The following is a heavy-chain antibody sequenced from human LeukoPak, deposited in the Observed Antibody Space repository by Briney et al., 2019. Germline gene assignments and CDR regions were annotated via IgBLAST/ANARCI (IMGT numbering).Heavy chain of an antibody. CDR2: IYTSGST. D-gene: IGHD1-26*01. J-gene: IGHJ5*02. Sequence: SETLSLTCTVSGGSISSYYWSWIRQPAGKGLEWIGRIYTSGSTNYNPSLKSRVTMSVDTSKNQFSLKLSSVTAADTAVYYCARGSMAIGIVGATTPSGNWFDPWGQGTLVTVSS. V-gene: IGHV4-4*07. CDR1: GGSISSYY. CDR3: ARGSMAIGIVGATTPSGNWFDP.